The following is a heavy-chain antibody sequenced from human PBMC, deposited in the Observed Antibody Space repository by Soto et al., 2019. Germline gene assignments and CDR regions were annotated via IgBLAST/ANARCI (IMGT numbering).Heavy chain of an antibody. D-gene: IGHD6-19*01. CDR3: ARDSGGYSWFDP. Sequence: SETLSLTCAVSGGSIISSNWWSWVRQPPGKGLEWIGEIYHIGSTNYNPSLKSRVTISVDKSKSQFSLKLTSVTAADTAVYYCARDSGGYSWFDPWGQGTPVTGS. J-gene: IGHJ5*02. CDR1: GGSIISSNW. V-gene: IGHV4-4*02. CDR2: IYHIGST.